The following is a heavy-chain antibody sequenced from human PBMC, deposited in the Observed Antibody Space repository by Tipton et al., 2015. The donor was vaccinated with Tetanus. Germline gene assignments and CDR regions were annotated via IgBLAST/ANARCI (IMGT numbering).Heavy chain of an antibody. J-gene: IGHJ4*02. CDR1: GYTFTGYY. D-gene: IGHD5-12*01. CDR3: ARGYSGYDGSGGFDY. Sequence: QSGPEVKKPGASVKVSCKASGYTFTGYYMHWVRQAPGQGLEWMGWMNPNSGNTGYAQKFQGRVTMTRNTSISTAYMELSSLRSEDTAVYYCARGYSGYDGSGGFDYWGQGTLVTVSS. CDR2: MNPNSGNT. V-gene: IGHV1-8*02.